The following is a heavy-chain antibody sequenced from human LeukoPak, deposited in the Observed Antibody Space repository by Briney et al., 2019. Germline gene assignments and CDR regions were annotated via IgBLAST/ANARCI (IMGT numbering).Heavy chain of an antibody. J-gene: IGHJ6*02. CDR3: ARVQGIAAAGKRMDV. V-gene: IGHV1-2*02. Sequence: ASVKVSCKASGYTFTGYYMHWVRQAPGQGLEWMGWINPNSGGTNYAQKFQGRVTMTRDTPISTAYMELSRLRSDDTAVYYCARVQGIAAAGKRMDVWGQGTTVTVSS. CDR2: INPNSGGT. D-gene: IGHD6-13*01. CDR1: GYTFTGYY.